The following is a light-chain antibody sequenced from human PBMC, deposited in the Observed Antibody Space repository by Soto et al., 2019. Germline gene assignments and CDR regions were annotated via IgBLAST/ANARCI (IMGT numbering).Light chain of an antibody. V-gene: IGKV1-39*01. CDR1: QSVSRKSQTIRSY. Sequence: DFPMTQSPPSLSASVGDRVSITCRASQSVSRKSQTIRSYLSWYQQKPGRAPTLLIYAASSLQTGIPWRFSGSGSGTDCTLTISGLQPEDFAIYYCQQTDSLPWTFGQGTKVEI. CDR3: QQTDSLPWT. J-gene: IGKJ1*01. CDR2: AAS.